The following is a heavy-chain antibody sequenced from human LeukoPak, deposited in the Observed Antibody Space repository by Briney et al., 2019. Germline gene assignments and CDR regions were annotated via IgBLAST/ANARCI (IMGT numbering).Heavy chain of an antibody. J-gene: IGHJ4*02. Sequence: QPGGSLRLSCAASGFTFSSYAMSWVRQAPGKGLEWVSGISGSGGNAYHADSVKGRFTISRDNSKNTLYLQMKSLRAEDTAVYYCAKTPHQGHCSGGSCYIDYWGQGTLVTVSP. CDR3: AKTPHQGHCSGGSCYIDY. CDR1: GFTFSSYA. D-gene: IGHD2-15*01. V-gene: IGHV3-23*01. CDR2: ISGSGGNA.